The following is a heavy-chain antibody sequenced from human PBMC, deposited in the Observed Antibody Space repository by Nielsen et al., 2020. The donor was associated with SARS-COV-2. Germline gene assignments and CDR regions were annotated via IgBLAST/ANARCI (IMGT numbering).Heavy chain of an antibody. CDR3: ARDGVVRGDALDL. D-gene: IGHD3-10*01. CDR2: TSASGAST. CDR1: GFTFNIYA. J-gene: IGHJ3*01. V-gene: IGHV3-23*01. Sequence: GESLKISCAASGFTFNIYAMAWVRRAPGRGLEWVSGTSASGASTYYADSVKGRFSISRDNSRNTLYLQMNSLRVEDTAVYYCARDGVVRGDALDLWGQGTMVTVSS.